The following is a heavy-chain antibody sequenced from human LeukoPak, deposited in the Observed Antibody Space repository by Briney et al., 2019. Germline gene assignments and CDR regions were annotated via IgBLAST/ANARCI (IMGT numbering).Heavy chain of an antibody. CDR3: ARARYSSGWWGPYYYYYYMDV. CDR2: IIPIFGTA. V-gene: IGHV1-69*05. CDR1: GGTFSSYA. J-gene: IGHJ6*03. D-gene: IGHD6-19*01. Sequence: GSSVKVSCKASGGTFSSYAISWVRQAPGQGLEWMGGIIPIFGTANYAQKFQGRVTITTDESTSTAYMELSSLRSEDTAVYYCARARYSSGWWGPYYYYYYMDVWGKGTTVTVSS.